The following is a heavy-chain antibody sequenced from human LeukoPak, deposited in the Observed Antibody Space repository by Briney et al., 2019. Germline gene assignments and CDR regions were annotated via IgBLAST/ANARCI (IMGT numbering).Heavy chain of an antibody. CDR3: ARATYYYYDSSGEFDY. CDR1: GFTFSSYW. V-gene: IGHV3-74*01. Sequence: PGGSLRLCCAASGFTFSSYWMHWVRQAPGKGLVWVSRINSDGSSTSYADSVKGRFTISRDNAKNTLYLQMNSLRAEDTAVYYCARATYYYYDSSGEFDYWGQGTLVTVSS. D-gene: IGHD3-22*01. J-gene: IGHJ4*02. CDR2: INSDGSST.